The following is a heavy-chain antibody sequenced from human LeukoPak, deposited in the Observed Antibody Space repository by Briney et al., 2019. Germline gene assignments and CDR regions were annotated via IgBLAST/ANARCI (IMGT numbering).Heavy chain of an antibody. Sequence: PGGSLRLSCAASGFIFRNYAMSWVRRAPGKGLEWVSAITGSGDTTYYADSVKGRFTISRDNSKNTLYVEMNTLRAEDTAVYYCAKWGDYDILNGYYVSDFWGQGTLVTVSS. J-gene: IGHJ4*02. CDR3: AKWGDYDILNGYYVSDF. D-gene: IGHD3-9*01. V-gene: IGHV3-23*01. CDR2: ITGSGDTT. CDR1: GFIFRNYA.